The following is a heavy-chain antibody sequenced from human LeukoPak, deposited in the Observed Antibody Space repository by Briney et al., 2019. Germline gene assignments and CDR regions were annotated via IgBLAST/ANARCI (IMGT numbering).Heavy chain of an antibody. CDR1: GFTVSSNY. CDR2: IYSGGST. V-gene: IGHV3-66*01. J-gene: IGHJ6*02. CDR3: ARSLIRDYYYGMDV. Sequence: GGSLRLSCAASGFTVSSNYMSWVRQAPGKGLEWVSVIYSGGSTYYADSVKGRFTISRDNSKNPLYPQMNSLRAEDTAVYYCARSLIRDYYYGMDVWGQGTTVTVSS.